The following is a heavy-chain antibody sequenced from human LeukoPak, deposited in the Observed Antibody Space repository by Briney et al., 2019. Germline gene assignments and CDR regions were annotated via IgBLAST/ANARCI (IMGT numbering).Heavy chain of an antibody. CDR1: GGSISSYY. V-gene: IGHV4-59*01. CDR3: ARGDGSGWYGFDY. Sequence: SETLSLTCTVSGGSISSYYWSWIRQPPGKGLEWIGYIYYSGSTNYNPSLKSRVTISVDTSKNQFSLKLSSVTAADTAVYYCARGDGSGWYGFDYWGQGTLVTVSS. D-gene: IGHD6-19*01. CDR2: IYYSGST. J-gene: IGHJ4*02.